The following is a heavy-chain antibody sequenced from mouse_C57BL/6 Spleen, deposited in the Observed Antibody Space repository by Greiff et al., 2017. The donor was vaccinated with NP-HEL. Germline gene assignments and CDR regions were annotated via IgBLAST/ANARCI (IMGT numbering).Heavy chain of an antibody. CDR3: ARDHYYGSSGDAMDY. D-gene: IGHD1-1*01. V-gene: IGHV1-59*01. CDR2: IDPSDSYT. CDR1: GYTFTSYW. Sequence: VQLQQPGAELVRPGTSVKLSCKASGYTFTSYWMHWVKQRPGQGLEWIGVIDPSDSYTNYNQKFKGKATLTVDTSSSTAYMQLSSLTSEDSAVYYCARDHYYGSSGDAMDYWGQGTSVTVSS. J-gene: IGHJ4*01.